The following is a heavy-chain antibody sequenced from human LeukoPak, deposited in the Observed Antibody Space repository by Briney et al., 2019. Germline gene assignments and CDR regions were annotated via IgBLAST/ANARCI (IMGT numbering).Heavy chain of an antibody. Sequence: GGSLRLSCAASGFTLSGYEMNWVRQAPGKGLEWVSSISSRGSSMYYVDSVKGRFTISRDNAKNSLYLQKNSLRAEDTATYYCARSFGDTYYWYFGLWGRGTLLTVSS. CDR1: GFTLSGYE. J-gene: IGHJ2*01. CDR2: ISSRGSSM. D-gene: IGHD4-17*01. V-gene: IGHV3-48*03. CDR3: ARSFGDTYYWYFGL.